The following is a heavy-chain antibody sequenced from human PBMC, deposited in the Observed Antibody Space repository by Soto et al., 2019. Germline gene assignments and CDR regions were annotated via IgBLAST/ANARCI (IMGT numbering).Heavy chain of an antibody. J-gene: IGHJ5*02. Sequence: SETLSLTCAVYGGSFSGYYWSWIRQPPGKGLEWIGEINHSGSTNYNPSLKSRVTISVDTSKNQFSLKLSSVTAADTAVYYCARDDWFDPWGQGTLVTVSS. CDR3: ARDDWFDP. V-gene: IGHV4-34*01. CDR2: INHSGST. CDR1: GGSFSGYY.